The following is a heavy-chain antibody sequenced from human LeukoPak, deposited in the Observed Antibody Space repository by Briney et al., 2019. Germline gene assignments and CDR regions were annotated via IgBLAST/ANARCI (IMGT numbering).Heavy chain of an antibody. CDR3: ARAPAHYYDSSDHYYVGESYFDY. CDR2: ISSSSRYI. Sequence: GGSLRLSCSASGFTFSTYSMNWDRQAPGKVLEWVSSISSSSRYIYYADSVKGRFTISRDNAKSSLYLQMNSLRAEDTAVYYCARAPAHYYDSSDHYYVGESYFDYWGQGTLVTVSS. D-gene: IGHD3-22*01. CDR1: GFTFSTYS. J-gene: IGHJ4*02. V-gene: IGHV3-21*01.